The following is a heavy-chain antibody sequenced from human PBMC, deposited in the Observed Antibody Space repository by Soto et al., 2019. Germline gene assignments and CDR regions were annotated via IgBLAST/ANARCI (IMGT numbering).Heavy chain of an antibody. D-gene: IGHD3-22*01. CDR3: ARDSYYDSSGPLYYFDY. Sequence: EVQLLESGGDVVQPGGSLRLSCAASGFTFNKYAMSWVRQAPGKGLEWVSAISGSGDSTYYADSVKGRSTISRDNSKNTLYLHMNSLSAEDTAISYCARDSYYDSSGPLYYFDYWGQGSLVTVSS. V-gene: IGHV3-23*01. CDR1: GFTFNKYA. CDR2: ISGSGDST. J-gene: IGHJ4*02.